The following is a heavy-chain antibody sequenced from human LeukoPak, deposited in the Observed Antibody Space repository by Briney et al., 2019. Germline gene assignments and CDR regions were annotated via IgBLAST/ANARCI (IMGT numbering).Heavy chain of an antibody. CDR3: ARSSTVNWFDP. CDR2: ISSSSSYI. CDR1: GFTFSNYA. D-gene: IGHD4-17*01. J-gene: IGHJ5*02. Sequence: GGSLRLSCAASGFTFSNYAMSWVRQAPGKGLEWVSSISSSSSYIYYADSVKGRFTISRDNAKNSLYLQMNSLRAEDTAVYYCARSSTVNWFDPWGQGTLVTVSS. V-gene: IGHV3-21*01.